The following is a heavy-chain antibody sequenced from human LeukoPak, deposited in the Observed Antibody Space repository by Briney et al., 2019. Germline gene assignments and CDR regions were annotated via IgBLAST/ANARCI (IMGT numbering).Heavy chain of an antibody. D-gene: IGHD1-26*01. J-gene: IGHJ4*02. CDR2: MYGNGGT. CDR1: GGSMSSDY. Sequence: KPSETLSLTCSVSGGSMSSDYWSWIRQPPGKRLEWIGRMYGNGGTNYSPSLQSRVTMSVDTSTRRLSLRLNSVTAADTAVYYCTRQTARKWDLPGSFDSWAQGILVIVSS. V-gene: IGHV4-59*08. CDR3: TRQTARKWDLPGSFDS.